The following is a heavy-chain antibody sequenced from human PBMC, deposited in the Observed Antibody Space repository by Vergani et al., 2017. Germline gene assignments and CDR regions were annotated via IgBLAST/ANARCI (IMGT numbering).Heavy chain of an antibody. J-gene: IGHJ4*02. CDR2: IASSDTTV. D-gene: IGHD3-10*01. V-gene: IGHV3-11*04. CDR1: GFFFSDYY. Sequence: QVQLVESGGGLVKPGGSLRLSCTASGFFFSDYYMSWLRQAPGKGLEWISYIASSDTTVYYADSVKGRFTISRENAKNSLYLEMNSLRAEDTAVYYCARDYLDFSGSGSPYYFDHWGQGTQVTVSS. CDR3: ARDYLDFSGSGSPYYFDH.